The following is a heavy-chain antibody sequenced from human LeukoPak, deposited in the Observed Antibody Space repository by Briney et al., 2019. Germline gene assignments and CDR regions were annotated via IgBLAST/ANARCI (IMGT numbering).Heavy chain of an antibody. CDR3: AKGRGPAELDY. J-gene: IGHJ4*02. CDR1: GFTVSSNY. Sequence: GGSLRLSCAVSGFTVSSNYMSWVRQAPGKGLEWVSVIYTGGSTYYADSVKGRFTISRDNSKNTLYLQMNSLRAGDTAVYYCAKGRGPAELDYWGQGTLVTVSS. CDR2: IYTGGST. V-gene: IGHV3-66*01. D-gene: IGHD3-10*01.